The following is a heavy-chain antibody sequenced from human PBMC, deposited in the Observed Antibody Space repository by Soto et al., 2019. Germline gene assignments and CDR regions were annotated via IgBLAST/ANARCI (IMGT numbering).Heavy chain of an antibody. CDR1: GFTFSSYW. Sequence: GGSLRLSCAASGFTFSSYWMSWVRQAPGKGLEWVANIKQVGSEKYYVDSVKGRFTISRDNAKNSLYLQMNSLRAEDTAVYYCARASPGDAFDIWGQGTMVTVSS. V-gene: IGHV3-7*01. J-gene: IGHJ3*02. CDR2: IKQVGSEK. CDR3: ARASPGDAFDI.